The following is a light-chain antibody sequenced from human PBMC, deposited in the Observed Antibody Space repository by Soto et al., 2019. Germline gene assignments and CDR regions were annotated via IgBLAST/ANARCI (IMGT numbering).Light chain of an antibody. CDR2: GAS. J-gene: IGKJ1*01. CDR3: QEYNTRPWT. Sequence: GMSQSPSTLSVSKGERATLSCRASQSVNSNLAWYQQKLGQAPRVLIYGASTRATGIPDRFSGSGSGTEFILTISSLQSEDFAVYYCQEYNTRPWTFAQGTKVAIK. CDR1: QSVNSN. V-gene: IGKV3-15*01.